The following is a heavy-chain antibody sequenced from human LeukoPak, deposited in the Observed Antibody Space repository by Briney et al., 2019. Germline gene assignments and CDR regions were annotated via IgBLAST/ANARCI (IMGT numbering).Heavy chain of an antibody. CDR3: ARHDRGWSSWSN. CDR1: GFTFSSYI. CDR2: IYYSGST. J-gene: IGHJ4*02. D-gene: IGHD6-13*01. Sequence: GSLRLSCAASGFTFSSYIMNWVRQPPGKGLEWIGSIYYSGSTYYNPSLKSRVTISVDTSKNQFSLKLSSVTAADTAVYYCARHDRGWSSWSNWGQGTLVTVSS. V-gene: IGHV4-39*01.